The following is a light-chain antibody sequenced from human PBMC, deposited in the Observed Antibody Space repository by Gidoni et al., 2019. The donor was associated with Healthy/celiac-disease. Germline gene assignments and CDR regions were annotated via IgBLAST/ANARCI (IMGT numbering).Light chain of an antibody. CDR1: QSISSW. CDR3: QQYNSSPALT. V-gene: IGKV1-5*03. Sequence: DIQMNQSPSTLSASVGDRVTITCRASQSISSWLAWYQQKPGKAPKLLIYKASSLESGVPSRFSGSGSGTVFTLTISSLQPDDFATYYCQQYNSSPALTFGGXTKVEIK. J-gene: IGKJ4*01. CDR2: KAS.